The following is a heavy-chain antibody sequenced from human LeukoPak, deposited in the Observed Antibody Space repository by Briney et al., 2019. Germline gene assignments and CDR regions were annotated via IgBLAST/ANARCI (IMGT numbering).Heavy chain of an antibody. CDR1: GYTFTGYY. V-gene: IGHV1-2*02. Sequence: GASVKVSCKASGYTFTGYYMHWVRQAPGQGLEWMGWINPNSGGTNYAQKFQGRVTMTRDTSISTAYMELSRLRSDDTAVYYCARDKRVAGLSYTAGDYWGQGTLVTVSS. CDR2: INPNSGGT. D-gene: IGHD5-18*01. J-gene: IGHJ4*02. CDR3: ARDKRVAGLSYTAGDY.